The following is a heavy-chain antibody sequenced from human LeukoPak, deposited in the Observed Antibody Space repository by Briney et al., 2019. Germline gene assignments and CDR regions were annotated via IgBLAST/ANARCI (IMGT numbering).Heavy chain of an antibody. V-gene: IGHV3-48*04. CDR2: ISGSSSTI. CDR1: GFTFSSYS. Sequence: PGGSLRLSCAASGFTFSSYSMNWVRQAPGKGLEWVSYISGSSSTIYYADSVKGRFTISRDNAKNSLYLQMNSLRAEDTAVYYCARDSKQLRYWGQGTLVTVSS. J-gene: IGHJ4*02. CDR3: ARDSKQLRY. D-gene: IGHD6-13*01.